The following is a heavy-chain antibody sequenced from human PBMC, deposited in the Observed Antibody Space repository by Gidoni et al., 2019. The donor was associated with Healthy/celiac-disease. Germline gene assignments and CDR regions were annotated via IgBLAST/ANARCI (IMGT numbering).Heavy chain of an antibody. CDR3: ASGGSGWYSGWFDP. J-gene: IGHJ5*02. CDR1: GFTFSSYG. CDR2: IWYDGSNK. D-gene: IGHD6-19*01. V-gene: IGHV3-33*01. Sequence: QVQLVESGGGVVPPGRSMRLSCAAYGFTFSSYGLHWVRQAPGKGLERVAVIWYDGSNKDYADSVKGRFTISRDNSKNTLYLQMNSRRAEDTAVYYCASGGSGWYSGWFDPWGQGTLVTASS.